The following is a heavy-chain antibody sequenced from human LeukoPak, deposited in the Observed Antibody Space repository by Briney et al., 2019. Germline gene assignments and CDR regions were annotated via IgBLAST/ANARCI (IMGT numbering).Heavy chain of an antibody. Sequence: PGGSLRLSCAASGFTFSSYGMHWVRQAPGKGLEWVAVISYDGSNKYYADSVKGRFTISRDNSKNTLYLQMNSLRAEDTAVYYCAKAEPDYGDSFDYWGQGTLVTVSS. CDR1: GFTFSSYG. J-gene: IGHJ4*02. D-gene: IGHD4-17*01. CDR2: ISYDGSNK. CDR3: AKAEPDYGDSFDY. V-gene: IGHV3-30*18.